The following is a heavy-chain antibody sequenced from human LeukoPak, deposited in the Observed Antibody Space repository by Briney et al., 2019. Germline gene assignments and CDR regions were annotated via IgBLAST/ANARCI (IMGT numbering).Heavy chain of an antibody. CDR1: GGSISSGSYY. Sequence: PSETLSLTCTVSGGSISSGSYYWSWIRQPAGKGLEWIGRIYTSGSTNYNPSLKSRVTISVDTSKNQFSPKLSSVTAADTAVYYCANTMVRGVISRTYFDYWGQGTLVTVSS. CDR3: ANTMVRGVISRTYFDY. CDR2: IYTSGST. V-gene: IGHV4-61*02. D-gene: IGHD3-10*01. J-gene: IGHJ4*02.